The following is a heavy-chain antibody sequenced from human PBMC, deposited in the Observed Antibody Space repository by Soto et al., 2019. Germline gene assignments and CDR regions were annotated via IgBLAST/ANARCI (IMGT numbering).Heavy chain of an antibody. CDR1: GGSFSGYY. J-gene: IGHJ4*02. CDR2: INHSGST. D-gene: IGHD3-9*01. Sequence: QVPLQQWGAGLLKPSETLSLTCAVYGGSFSGYYWTWIRQPPGTGLEWIGEINHSGSTNYNPSLKSRVTISVDTSKTQFSLKLTSVTAADTAVYYCARDKMTGLFDYWGQGTLVTVSS. V-gene: IGHV4-34*01. CDR3: ARDKMTGLFDY.